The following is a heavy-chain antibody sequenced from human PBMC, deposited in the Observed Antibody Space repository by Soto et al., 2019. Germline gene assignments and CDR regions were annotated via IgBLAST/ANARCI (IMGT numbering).Heavy chain of an antibody. Sequence: SVKVSCKASGGTFSSYAISWVRQAPGQGLEWMGGIIPIFGTANYAQKFQGRVTITADESTSTAYMELSSLRSEDTAVYYCARDVGSESYYPNWFDPWGQGTLVTVSS. V-gene: IGHV1-69*13. J-gene: IGHJ5*02. CDR2: IIPIFGTA. CDR3: ARDVGSESYYPNWFDP. CDR1: GGTFSSYA. D-gene: IGHD3-10*01.